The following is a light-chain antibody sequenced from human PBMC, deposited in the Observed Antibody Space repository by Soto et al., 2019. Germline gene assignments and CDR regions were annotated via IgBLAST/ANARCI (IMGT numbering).Light chain of an antibody. CDR2: DTY. Sequence: EIVMTQSPATLPVSPGERATLSCRASQSVTSNLAWYQQKPGQAPRLLIFDTYTRVTGIPDRFSGSGSGTEFTLTINSLQSEDFAVYYCQQYDNWPPVTVGGGTKVDIK. J-gene: IGKJ4*01. CDR1: QSVTSN. V-gene: IGKV3-15*01. CDR3: QQYDNWPPVT.